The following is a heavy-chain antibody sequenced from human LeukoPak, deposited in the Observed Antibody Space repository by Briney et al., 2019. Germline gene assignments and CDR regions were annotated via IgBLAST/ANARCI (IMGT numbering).Heavy chain of an antibody. CDR1: GDSVSSDSAA. J-gene: IGHJ5*02. V-gene: IGHV6-1*01. CDR2: TYYRSKWYN. CDR3: ARDRAYSGSYFDWFDP. Sequence: SQTLSLTCAISGDSVSSDSAAWNWIRQSSSRGLEWLGRTYYRSKWYNDYAVSVKSRITINPDTSKNQFSLQLNSVTPEDTAVYYCARDRAYSGSYFDWFDPWGQGTLVTVSS. D-gene: IGHD1-26*01.